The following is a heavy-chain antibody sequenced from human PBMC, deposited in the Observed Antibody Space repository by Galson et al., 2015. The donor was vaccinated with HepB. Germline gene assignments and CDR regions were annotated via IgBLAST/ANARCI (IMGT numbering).Heavy chain of an antibody. D-gene: IGHD6-19*01. J-gene: IGHJ4*02. V-gene: IGHV3-30-3*01. CDR2: ISYDGSNK. CDR1: GFTFSSYA. CDR3: ARETAVAGAYFDY. Sequence: SLRLSCAASGFTFSSYAMHWVRQAPGKGLEWVAVISYDGSNKYYADSVKGRFTISRDNSKNTLYLQMNSLRAEDTAVYYCARETAVAGAYFDYWGQGTLVTASS.